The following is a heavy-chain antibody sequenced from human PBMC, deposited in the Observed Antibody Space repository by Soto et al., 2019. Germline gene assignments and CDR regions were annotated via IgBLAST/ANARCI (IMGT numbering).Heavy chain of an antibody. V-gene: IGHV1-3*01. CDR3: ARDDTSADAFDI. CDR1: GYTFTSYA. Sequence: QVQLVQSGAEVKKPGASVKVSCKASGYTFTSYAMHWVHQAPGQRLEWMGWINAGNGNTKYSQKFQGRVTITRDTSASTAYMELSSLRSEDTAVYYCARDDTSADAFDIWGQGTMVTVSS. J-gene: IGHJ3*02. CDR2: INAGNGNT.